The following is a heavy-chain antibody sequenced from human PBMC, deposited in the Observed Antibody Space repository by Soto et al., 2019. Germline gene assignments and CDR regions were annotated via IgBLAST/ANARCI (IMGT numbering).Heavy chain of an antibody. V-gene: IGHV4-39*01. CDR1: GDSVSSDSHY. CDR2: IYKSATT. CDR3: ARGRYCLTGRCFPNWFDS. J-gene: IGHJ5*01. Sequence: KASETLSLTCTVSGDSVSSDSHYWGWIRQPPGKGLEWIGTIYKSATTYYNPSFESRVAISVDTSKSQFSLNVTSVTAADTAVYFCARGRYCLTGRCFPNWFDSWGQGALVTVSS. D-gene: IGHD7-27*01.